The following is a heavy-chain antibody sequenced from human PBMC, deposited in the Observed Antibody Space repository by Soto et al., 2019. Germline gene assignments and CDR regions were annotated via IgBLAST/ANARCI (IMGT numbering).Heavy chain of an antibody. D-gene: IGHD3-10*01. CDR2: INPSGST. Sequence: PSETLSLTCAVYGGSFSGYYWSWIRQPPGKGLEWIGDINPSGSTNYNPSLNSRISIVVDTSKNQFSLKLTSVTAADTAVYFCARALSGSYFVLEHWGQGALVTVSS. CDR3: ARALSGSYFVLEH. J-gene: IGHJ4*02. CDR1: GGSFSGYY. V-gene: IGHV4-34*09.